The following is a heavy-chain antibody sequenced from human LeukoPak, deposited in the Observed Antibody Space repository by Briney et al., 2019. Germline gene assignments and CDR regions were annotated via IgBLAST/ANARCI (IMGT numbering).Heavy chain of an antibody. CDR1: GFSFSNYA. Sequence: PGRSLRLSCAASGFSFSNYAMHWVRQAPGKGLEWVAVISYDGSNKYYADSVKGRFTTSRDNSKNTLYLQMNSLRGEDTAVYYCARDSYGIDYWGQGTLVTVSS. CDR3: ARDSYGIDY. J-gene: IGHJ4*02. CDR2: ISYDGSNK. D-gene: IGHD5-18*01. V-gene: IGHV3-30-3*01.